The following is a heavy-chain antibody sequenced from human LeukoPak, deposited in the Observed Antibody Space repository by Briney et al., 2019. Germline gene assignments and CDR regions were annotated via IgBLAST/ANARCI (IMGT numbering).Heavy chain of an antibody. Sequence: GGSLRLSCAASGFTFSSYSMNWVRRAPGKGLEWVSSISSSGSYTYYADSVKGRFTISRDNAKNSLYLQMNSLRAEDTAVYYCARDTSPGYYDFWSGYPFLDYWGQGTLVTVSS. J-gene: IGHJ4*02. CDR2: ISSSGSYT. CDR3: ARDTSPGYYDFWSGYPFLDY. D-gene: IGHD3-3*01. CDR1: GFTFSSYS. V-gene: IGHV3-21*01.